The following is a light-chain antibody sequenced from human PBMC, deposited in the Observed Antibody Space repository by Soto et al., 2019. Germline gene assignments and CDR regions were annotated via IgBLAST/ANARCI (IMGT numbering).Light chain of an antibody. J-gene: IGKJ1*01. V-gene: IGKV1-39*01. CDR2: AAS. CDR1: QSISSY. Sequence: DIQMTQSPSSLSASVGDRVTITCRASQSISSYLNWYQQKPGKAPKSLIYAASNLQSGVPSRFSGSGSGTDFTLTISSLQPEDFATYYCQQSYSTPIAFGQGTRWIS. CDR3: QQSYSTPIA.